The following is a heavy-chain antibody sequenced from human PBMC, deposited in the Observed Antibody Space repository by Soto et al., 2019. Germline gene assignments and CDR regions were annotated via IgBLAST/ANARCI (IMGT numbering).Heavy chain of an antibody. V-gene: IGHV4-59*01. CDR1: GGSISQYY. Sequence: SETLSLTCTVSGGSISQYYWSWIRQTPGKGLEWIGYIYYSGTTNYNPSLKSRVTISVDTSKNQFSLMLSSVTAADTAVYYCARDRDYYESCGPMDVWGQGTTVT. CDR2: IYYSGTT. CDR3: ARDRDYYESCGPMDV. D-gene: IGHD3-22*01. J-gene: IGHJ6*02.